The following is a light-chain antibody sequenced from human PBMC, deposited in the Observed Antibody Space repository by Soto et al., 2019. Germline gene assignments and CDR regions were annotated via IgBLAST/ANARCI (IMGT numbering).Light chain of an antibody. Sequence: EIVLTQSPVTLSLSPGERATLSCRASQSVSGYVAWYQQKPGQAPRLLIYDASSRANGIPARFTGSGSGTDFSLTISSLEPEDFAVYYCQQRGTWPTCVQGTRVEI. CDR1: QSVSGY. CDR3: QQRGTWPT. V-gene: IGKV3-11*01. CDR2: DAS. J-gene: IGKJ1*01.